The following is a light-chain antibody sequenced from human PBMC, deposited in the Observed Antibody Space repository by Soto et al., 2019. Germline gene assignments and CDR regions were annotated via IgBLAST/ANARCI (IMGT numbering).Light chain of an antibody. CDR2: LDSDGSH. Sequence: QLVLTQPPSASASLGASVRLTCTLSSGHTNYAIAWHQLQPEKGPRYLMKLDSDGSHTKGDGIPNRFSGSSSGAERYLTISSLQSDDEADYYCQSWGTGIVLFGGGTKLTVL. J-gene: IGLJ2*01. CDR1: SGHTNYA. V-gene: IGLV4-69*01. CDR3: QSWGTGIVL.